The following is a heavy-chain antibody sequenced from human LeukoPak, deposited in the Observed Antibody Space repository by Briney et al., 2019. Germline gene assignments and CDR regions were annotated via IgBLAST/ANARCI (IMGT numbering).Heavy chain of an antibody. CDR1: GYTFTSYG. V-gene: IGHV1-69*04. J-gene: IGHJ3*02. CDR3: ASLSGSFDAFDI. D-gene: IGHD1-26*01. Sequence: SVKVSCKASGYTFTSYGISWVRQAPGQGLEWMGRIIPILGIANYAQKFQGRVTITADKSTSTAYMELSSLRSEDTAVYYCASLSGSFDAFDIWGQGTMVTVSS. CDR2: IIPILGIA.